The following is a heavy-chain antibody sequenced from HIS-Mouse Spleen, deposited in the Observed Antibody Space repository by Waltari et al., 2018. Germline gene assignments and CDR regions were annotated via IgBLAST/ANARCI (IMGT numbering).Heavy chain of an antibody. D-gene: IGHD3-3*01. CDR3: ARVYYDFWSGYYY. J-gene: IGHJ4*02. Sequence: QVQLVQSGAEVKKPGASVKVSCKASGYTFTSYDINWVRQATGQGLEWMGWMNPNRGNTGDAKKFQGRVTMTRKTSISTAYMELSSLRSEDTAVYYCARVYYDFWSGYYYWGQGTLVTVSS. CDR2: MNPNRGNT. V-gene: IGHV1-8*01. CDR1: GYTFTSYD.